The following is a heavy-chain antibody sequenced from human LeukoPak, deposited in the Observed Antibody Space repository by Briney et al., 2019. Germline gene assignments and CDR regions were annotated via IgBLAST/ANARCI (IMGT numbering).Heavy chain of an antibody. CDR2: ISGSGDTI. J-gene: IGHJ2*01. Sequence: GGSLRLSCAASGFPFSAYYMSSARQAPGKGLEWISHISGSGDTIYYADSVKGRFTISRDNTKNSLYLQMNSLRAEDTAVYYCASFAREVADWYFDLWGRGTLVTVSS. D-gene: IGHD6-19*01. CDR1: GFPFSAYY. V-gene: IGHV3-11*04. CDR3: ASFAREVADWYFDL.